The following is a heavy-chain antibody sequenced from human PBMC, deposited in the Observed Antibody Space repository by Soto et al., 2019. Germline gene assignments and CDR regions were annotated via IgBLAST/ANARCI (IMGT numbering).Heavy chain of an antibody. V-gene: IGHV4-59*01. CDR1: GGSISSYY. D-gene: IGHD3-3*01. CDR2: IYYSGST. Sequence: PSETLSLTCTVSGGSISSYYWSWIRQPPGKGLEWIGYIYYSGSTNYNPSLKSRVTISVDTSKNQFSLKLSSVTAADTAVYYCARGVTYYDFWSGYPPQGNWFDPWGQGTLVTVSS. CDR3: ARGVTYYDFWSGYPPQGNWFDP. J-gene: IGHJ5*02.